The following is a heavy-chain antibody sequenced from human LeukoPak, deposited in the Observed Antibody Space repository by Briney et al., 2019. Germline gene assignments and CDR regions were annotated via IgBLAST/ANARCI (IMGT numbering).Heavy chain of an antibody. CDR2: INHSGST. CDR1: GVSFSGYY. Sequence: SETLSLTCAVYGVSFSGYYWSWIRQPPGKGLEWIGEINHSGSTNYNPSLKSRVTISVDTSKNQFSLKLSSVAAADTAVYYCARSSIAARYYYYYMDVWGKGTTVTVSS. V-gene: IGHV4-34*01. J-gene: IGHJ6*03. D-gene: IGHD6-6*01. CDR3: ARSSIAARYYYYYMDV.